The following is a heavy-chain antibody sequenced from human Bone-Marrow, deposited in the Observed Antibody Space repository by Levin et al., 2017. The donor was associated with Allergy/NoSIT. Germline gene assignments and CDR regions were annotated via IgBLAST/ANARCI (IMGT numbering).Heavy chain of an antibody. V-gene: IGHV3-23*01. Sequence: GGSLRLSCAASGFTFSNYAMSWVRQAPGKGLEWVSSIRADGSSTYYADSVKGRFSISRDNPKNTLYLEMDTLRAEDTAVYYCAKNSDPCDGNNSFDPWGQGTLVTVSS. D-gene: IGHD1-26*01. CDR2: IRADGSST. CDR3: AKNSDPCDGNNSFDP. J-gene: IGHJ5*02. CDR1: GFTFSNYA.